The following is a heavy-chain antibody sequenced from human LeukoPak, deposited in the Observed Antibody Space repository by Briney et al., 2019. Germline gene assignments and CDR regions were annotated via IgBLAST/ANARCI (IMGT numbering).Heavy chain of an antibody. CDR2: ISSYNGNT. J-gene: IGHJ5*02. CDR3: ARIACSSSSCTYSGRRRVRGGSLDP. CDR1: GYTFNTYG. V-gene: IGHV1-18*01. Sequence: ASVTVSCKASGYTFNTYGITWVRQAPGHGLEWMGWISSYNGNTSYAAKVQGRITMTKDTSASTAYLELRSLRSDDTAVYYCARIACSSSSCTYSGRRRVRGGSLDPWGQGTLVTISS. D-gene: IGHD2-2*01.